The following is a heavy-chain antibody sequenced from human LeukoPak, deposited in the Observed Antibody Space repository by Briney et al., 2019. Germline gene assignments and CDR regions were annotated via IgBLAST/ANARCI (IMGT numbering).Heavy chain of an antibody. CDR2: ISAYNGNT. V-gene: IGHV1-18*01. CDR3: ARAMLAPTGNGLSDAFDI. Sequence: GASVKVSCKASGYTFTSYGISWVRQAPGQGLEWMGWISAYNGNTNYAQKLQGRVTMTTDTSTSTAYMELRSLRSDDTAVYYCARAMLAPTGNGLSDAFDIWGQGTMVTVSS. J-gene: IGHJ3*02. D-gene: IGHD2-8*02. CDR1: GYTFTSYG.